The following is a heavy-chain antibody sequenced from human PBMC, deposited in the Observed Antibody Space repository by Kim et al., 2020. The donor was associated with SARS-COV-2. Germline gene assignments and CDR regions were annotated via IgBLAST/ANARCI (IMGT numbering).Heavy chain of an antibody. CDR2: IAYDGSNK. J-gene: IGHJ6*02. Sequence: GGSLRLSCAASGFTFSSYAMHWVRQAPGKGLEWVAVIAYDGSNKYYVDSVKGRLTISRDNSKNTLYLQMNSLRAEDTAVYYCARDPGNWNYASPYYYGMDVWGQGTTVTVSS. CDR1: GFTFSSYA. CDR3: ARDPGNWNYASPYYYGMDV. D-gene: IGHD1-7*01. V-gene: IGHV3-30*04.